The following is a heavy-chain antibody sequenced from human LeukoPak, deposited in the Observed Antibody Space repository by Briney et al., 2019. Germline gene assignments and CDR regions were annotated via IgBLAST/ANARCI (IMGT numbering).Heavy chain of an antibody. D-gene: IGHD3-16*02. CDR3: ARNDSFIPY. Sequence: GGSLRLSCVASGFTFSDYAMSWVRQAPGKGLEWVSGISDSGAGTYYTDSVKGRCTISRDNSKNTVSLQMDNLRAEDTAVYFCARNDSFIPYWGQGTLVTVSS. CDR2: ISDSGAGT. V-gene: IGHV3-23*01. CDR1: GFTFSDYA. J-gene: IGHJ4*02.